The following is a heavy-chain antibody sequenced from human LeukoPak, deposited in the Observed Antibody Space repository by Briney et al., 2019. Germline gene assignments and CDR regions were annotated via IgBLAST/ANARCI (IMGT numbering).Heavy chain of an antibody. V-gene: IGHV1-18*01. CDR3: ARESSVFPPIYDSSGCLDY. CDR2: ISAYNGNT. Sequence: ASVKVSCKASGYTFTSYGISWVRQAPGQGLEWMGWISAYNGNTNYAQKLQGRVTMTTDKSTSTAYMELRSLRSDDTAVYYCARESSVFPPIYDSSGCLDYWGQGTLVTVSS. D-gene: IGHD3-22*01. CDR1: GYTFTSYG. J-gene: IGHJ4*02.